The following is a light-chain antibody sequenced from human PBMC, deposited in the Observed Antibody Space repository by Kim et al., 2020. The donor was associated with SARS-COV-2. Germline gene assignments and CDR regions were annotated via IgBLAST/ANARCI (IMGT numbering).Light chain of an antibody. CDR3: QQYGISPHLT. V-gene: IGKV3-20*01. CDR2: GAS. CDR1: QSISSNQ. Sequence: EIVLTQSPGTLSVSPGERATLSCRASQSISSNQLAWYQQKPGQAPRLLISGASTRATGIPDRFSGSGSGTDFTLTISRLEPEDFAVYYCQQYGISPHLTFGGGTKVDIK. J-gene: IGKJ4*01.